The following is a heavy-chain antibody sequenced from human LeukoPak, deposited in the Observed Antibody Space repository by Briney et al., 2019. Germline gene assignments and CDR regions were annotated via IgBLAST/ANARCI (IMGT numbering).Heavy chain of an antibody. CDR2: IASDGSST. J-gene: IGHJ4*02. D-gene: IGHD4-23*01. CDR1: GFTFSSYW. Sequence: GALRLSCAASGFTFSSYWMNWVRQAPGKGLVWVSRIASDGSSTTYADSVKGRFSISRDNAKNTLYLQMNSLRVEDTAVYYCARGRPHGNDYWGQGPLVTVSS. V-gene: IGHV3-74*01. CDR3: ARGRPHGNDY.